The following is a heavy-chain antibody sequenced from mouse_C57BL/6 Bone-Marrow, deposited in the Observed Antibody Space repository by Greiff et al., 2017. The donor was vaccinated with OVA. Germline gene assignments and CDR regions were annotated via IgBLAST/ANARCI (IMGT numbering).Heavy chain of an antibody. J-gene: IGHJ4*01. CDR1: GYTFTDYA. CDR2: ICPYYGDA. CDR3: ARTGRDRLYAMDY. D-gene: IGHD3-3*01. V-gene: IGHV1-67*01. Sequence: QVQLKESGPELVRPGVSVKISCKGSGYTFTDYAMHWVKQSHAKSLEWIGVICPYYGDASYNQKFKDKATMTVDKSSSTAYMEHASLTSEDSAVYYCARTGRDRLYAMDYWGQGTSVTVSS.